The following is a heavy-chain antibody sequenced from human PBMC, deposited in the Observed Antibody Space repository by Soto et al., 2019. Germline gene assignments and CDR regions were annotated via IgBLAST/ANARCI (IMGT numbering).Heavy chain of an antibody. D-gene: IGHD1-1*01. CDR3: AGVAKKSRGSQLYYDYYGMDV. J-gene: IGHJ6*02. CDR2: INPSGGST. V-gene: IGHV1-46*03. CDR1: GYTFTSYY. Sequence: GASVKVSCKASGYTFTSYYMHWVRQAPGQGLEWMGIINPSGGSTSYAQKFQGRVTMTRDTSTSTVYMELSSLRSEDTAVYYCAGVAKKSRGSQLYYDYYGMDVWGQGNTVTVAS.